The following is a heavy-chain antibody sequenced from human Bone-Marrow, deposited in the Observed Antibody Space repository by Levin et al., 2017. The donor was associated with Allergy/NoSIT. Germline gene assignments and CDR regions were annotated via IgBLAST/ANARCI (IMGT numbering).Heavy chain of an antibody. CDR3: ARHVIRYESSGYLSY. V-gene: IGHV4-39*01. CDR1: GGSISSSSYY. D-gene: IGHD3-22*01. Sequence: SETLSLTCTVSGGSISSSSYYWGWIRQPPGKGLEWIGSIYYSGSTYYNPSLKSRVTISVDTSKNQFSLKLSSVTAADTAVYYCARHVIRYESSGYLSYWGQGTLVTVSS. J-gene: IGHJ4*02. CDR2: IYYSGST.